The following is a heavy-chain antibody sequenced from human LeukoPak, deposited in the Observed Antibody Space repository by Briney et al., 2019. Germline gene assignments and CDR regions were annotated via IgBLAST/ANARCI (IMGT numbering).Heavy chain of an antibody. CDR1: GFTFSSYA. CDR3: LGRQDYYYVDV. D-gene: IGHD1-26*01. J-gene: IGHJ6*03. V-gene: IGHV3-23*01. CDR2: ISGSGGST. Sequence: PGGSLRLSCAASGFTFSSYAMSWVRQAPGKGLEWVSAISGSGGSTYYADSVKGRFTISRDNSKNTLYLQMNSLRAEDPAVYYSLGRQDYYYVDVWGKETTDSVSS.